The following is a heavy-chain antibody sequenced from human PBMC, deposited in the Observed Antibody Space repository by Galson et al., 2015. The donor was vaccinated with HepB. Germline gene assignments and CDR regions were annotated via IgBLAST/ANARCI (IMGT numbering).Heavy chain of an antibody. D-gene: IGHD3-16*01. CDR1: GFAFSTYE. V-gene: IGHV3-48*03. Sequence: SLRLSCAVSGFAFSTYEMNWVRQAPGKGLEWISYISSSSSTIYYAASVKGRFTISRDNAKNSLYLQMNSLRAEDTAVYFCVRPHQGLGTTDYWGQGTLVTVSS. CDR2: ISSSSSTI. CDR3: VRPHQGLGTTDY. J-gene: IGHJ4*02.